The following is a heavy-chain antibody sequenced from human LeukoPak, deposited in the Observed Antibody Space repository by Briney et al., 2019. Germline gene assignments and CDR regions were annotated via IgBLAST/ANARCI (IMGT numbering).Heavy chain of an antibody. CDR2: INADGSGT. CDR3: VRGALRDCSYTSCSRGNWFDL. D-gene: IGHD2-2*01. Sequence: PGGSLRLSCAASGFTFSSHWMHWVRQAPEKGLLGVAHINADGSGTYYAASVKGRFTISRDNAKNTLYLQMHRLTAEDTAVYYCVRGALRDCSYTSCSRGNWFDLWGQGTLVTVSS. CDR1: GFTFSSHW. V-gene: IGHV3-74*01. J-gene: IGHJ5*02.